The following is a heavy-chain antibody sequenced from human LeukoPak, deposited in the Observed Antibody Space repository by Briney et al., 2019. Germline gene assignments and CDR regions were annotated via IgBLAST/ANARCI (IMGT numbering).Heavy chain of an antibody. D-gene: IGHD2-2*02. V-gene: IGHV1-18*01. J-gene: IGHJ4*02. CDR1: GYTFTSYG. CDR3: ATTRAIQLMGLFDY. CDR2: ISAHNGNT. Sequence: GASVKVSCKASGYTFTSYGISWVRQAPGQGLEWMGWISAHNGNTNYAQKLQGRVTMTEDTSTDTAYMELSSLRSEDTAVYYCATTRAIQLMGLFDYWGQGTLVTVSS.